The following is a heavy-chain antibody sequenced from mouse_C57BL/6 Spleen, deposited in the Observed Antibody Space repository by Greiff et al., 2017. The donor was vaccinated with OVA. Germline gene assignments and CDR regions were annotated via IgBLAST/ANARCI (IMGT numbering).Heavy chain of an antibody. D-gene: IGHD4-1*01. Sequence: QVQLKESGPGLVQPSQSLSITCTVSGFSLTSYGVHWVRQSPGKGLEWLGVIWSGGSTDYNAAFISRLSISKDNSKSQVFFKMNSLQAEDTAIYYCARKRGSWDEAMDYWGQGTSVTVSS. V-gene: IGHV2-2*01. CDR3: ARKRGSWDEAMDY. J-gene: IGHJ4*01. CDR1: GFSLTSYG. CDR2: IWSGGST.